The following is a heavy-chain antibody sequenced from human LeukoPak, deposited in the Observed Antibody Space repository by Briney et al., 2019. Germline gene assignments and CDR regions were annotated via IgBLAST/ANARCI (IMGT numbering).Heavy chain of an antibody. V-gene: IGHV1-24*01. Sequence: GASVKVSCKVSGYTLSELSMYWVRQASGKGLEWMGGFDPEDGETIYAQKFQGRVTMTEDTSTDTAYMELSSLRSEDPAEYYCATDFAAAGTLPTDWGQGTLVTVSS. CDR1: GYTLSELS. J-gene: IGHJ4*02. D-gene: IGHD6-13*01. CDR3: ATDFAAAGTLPTD. CDR2: FDPEDGET.